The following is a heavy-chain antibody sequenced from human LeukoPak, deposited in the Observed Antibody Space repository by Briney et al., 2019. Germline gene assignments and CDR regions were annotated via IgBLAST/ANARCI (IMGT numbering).Heavy chain of an antibody. V-gene: IGHV3-7*01. CDR2: IKQDGSEK. CDR1: GFTFSSYW. CDR3: ARVSGRDSSGIREDLDY. D-gene: IGHD3-22*01. J-gene: IGHJ4*02. Sequence: PGGSLRLSCAASGFTFSSYWMSWVRQAPGKGLEWVANIKQDGSEKYYVDSVKGRFTISRDNAKNSLYLQMNSLRAEDTAVYYCARVSGRDSSGIREDLDYWGQGTLVTVSS.